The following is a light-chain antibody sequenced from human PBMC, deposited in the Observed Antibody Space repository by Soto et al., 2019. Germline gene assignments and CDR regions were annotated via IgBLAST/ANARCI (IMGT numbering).Light chain of an antibody. V-gene: IGLV2-8*01. CDR3: SSYAGSNMGV. J-gene: IGLJ1*01. Sequence: QSALTQPPSASGSPGQSVTISCTGTSSDVGGYKFVSWYQQHPGKAPRLLIYEVTQRPSGVPARFSGSKSGNTASLTVSGLQAEDDADYYCSSYAGSNMGVFGTGTKLTVL. CDR1: SSDVGGYKF. CDR2: EVT.